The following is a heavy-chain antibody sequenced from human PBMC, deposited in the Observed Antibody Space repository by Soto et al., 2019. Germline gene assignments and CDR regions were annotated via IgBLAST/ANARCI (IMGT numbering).Heavy chain of an antibody. CDR3: ARDAVLGCMDV. D-gene: IGHD3-3*02. Sequence: GSLRLSCAASGFTFSGYWMSWVRQAPGKGLEWVANIKQDGSEKYYVDSVKGRFTISRDNAKNSLYLQMNSLRAEDTAVYYCARDAVLGCMDVWGQGTTVTVSS. CDR2: IKQDGSEK. CDR1: GFTFSGYW. V-gene: IGHV3-7*05. J-gene: IGHJ6*02.